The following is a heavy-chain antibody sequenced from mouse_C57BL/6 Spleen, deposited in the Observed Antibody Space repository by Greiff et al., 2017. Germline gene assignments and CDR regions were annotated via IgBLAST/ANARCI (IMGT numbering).Heavy chain of an antibody. CDR1: GFTFSSYG. CDR2: ISSGGSYT. Sequence: EVQGVESGGDLVKPGGSLKLSCAASGFTFSSYGMSWVRQTPDKRLEWVATISSGGSYTYYPDSVKGRFTISRDNAKNTLYLQMSSLKSEDTAMYYCARQEGELFFEYWGQGTTLTVSS. V-gene: IGHV5-6*01. J-gene: IGHJ2*01. CDR3: ARQEGELFFEY. D-gene: IGHD4-1*01.